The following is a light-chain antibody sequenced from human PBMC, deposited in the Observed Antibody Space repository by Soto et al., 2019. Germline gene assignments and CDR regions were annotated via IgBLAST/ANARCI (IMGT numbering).Light chain of an antibody. CDR2: LNSDGSH. CDR3: QTWGTGIHV. Sequence: QAVVTQSPSASASLGASVKLTCTLSSGHSSYAIAWHQQQPEKGPRYLMNLNSDGSHTKGDGIPDRFSGSSSGAERYLTISSLQSEDEADYYCQTWGTGIHVFGTGTKLTVL. J-gene: IGLJ1*01. CDR1: SGHSSYA. V-gene: IGLV4-69*01.